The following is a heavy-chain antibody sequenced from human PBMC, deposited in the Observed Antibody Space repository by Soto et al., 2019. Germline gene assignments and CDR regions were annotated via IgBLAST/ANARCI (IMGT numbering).Heavy chain of an antibody. Sequence: GGSLRLSCEASGFTFSSYWMSWVRQAPGKGLEWVANVRQDGRQKYIVDSVQGRFTISRDNAKNPVFLQMNSLRVDDTGVYYFAKRGPSDFYHSVIDVWGQGTTVTFSS. J-gene: IGHJ6*02. CDR1: GFTFSSYW. CDR2: VRQDGRQK. CDR3: AKRGPSDFYHSVIDV. V-gene: IGHV3-7*01. D-gene: IGHD6-19*01.